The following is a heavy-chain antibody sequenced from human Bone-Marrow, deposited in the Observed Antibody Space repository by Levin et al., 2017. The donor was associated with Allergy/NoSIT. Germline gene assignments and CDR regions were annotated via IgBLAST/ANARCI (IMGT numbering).Heavy chain of an antibody. CDR1: GGSISSGSYY. J-gene: IGHJ6*03. D-gene: IGHD2-15*01. V-gene: IGHV4-61*02. Sequence: NASETLSLTCTVSGGSISSGSYYWSWIRQPAGKGLEWIGRIYTSGSTNYNPSLKSRVTISVDTSKNQFSLKLSSVTAADTAVYYCAREGGLYCSGGSCRYYYYMDVWGKGTTVTVSS. CDR3: AREGGLYCSGGSCRYYYYMDV. CDR2: IYTSGST.